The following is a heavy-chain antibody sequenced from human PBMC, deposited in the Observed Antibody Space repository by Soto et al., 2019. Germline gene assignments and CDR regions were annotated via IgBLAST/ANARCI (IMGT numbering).Heavy chain of an antibody. Sequence: PGGSLRLSCVASGFTFSNYGMHWVRQAPGKGLEWVAVISYDGSNKYYADSVKGRFTISRDNSKNTLYLQMTSLRTEDTAVYYCAKLDEGGLQYAYYAMDVWGQGTTVTVSS. CDR3: AKLDEGGLQYAYYAMDV. V-gene: IGHV3-30*18. D-gene: IGHD2-15*01. CDR2: ISYDGSNK. CDR1: GFTFSNYG. J-gene: IGHJ6*02.